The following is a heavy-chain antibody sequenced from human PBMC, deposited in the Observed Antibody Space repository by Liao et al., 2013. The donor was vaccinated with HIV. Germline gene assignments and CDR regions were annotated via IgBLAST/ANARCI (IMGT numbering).Heavy chain of an antibody. CDR1: GGSINSYY. J-gene: IGHJ6*03. CDR2: IYYSGST. CDR3: ARGGTVGNYYYYYMDV. Sequence: QVQLQESGPGLVKPSETLSLTCTVSGGSINSYYWSWIRQPPGKGLEWIGYIYYSGSTDYNPSLKSRVTISVDTSRNQFSLKLSSVTAADTAVYYCARGGTVGNYYYYYMDVWGKGTTVTVSS. D-gene: IGHD3-16*01. V-gene: IGHV4-59*01.